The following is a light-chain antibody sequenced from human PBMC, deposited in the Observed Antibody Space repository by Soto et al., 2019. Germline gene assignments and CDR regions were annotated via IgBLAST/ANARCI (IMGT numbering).Light chain of an antibody. Sequence: DIQMTQSPSSLSASVGDRVTITCRASQSISIYLNWYQQKPGKAPKLLIYAASGLQSWVPSRFSGSASGTDFTLSINSLKPEDFATYYCQQSYTTPYTFGQGTKLEIK. CDR2: AAS. V-gene: IGKV1-39*01. CDR1: QSISIY. CDR3: QQSYTTPYT. J-gene: IGKJ2*01.